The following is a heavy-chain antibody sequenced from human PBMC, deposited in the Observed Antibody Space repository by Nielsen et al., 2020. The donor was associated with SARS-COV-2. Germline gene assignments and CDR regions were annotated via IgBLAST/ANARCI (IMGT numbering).Heavy chain of an antibody. Sequence: GESLKISCAASGFTFIKFAMHWVRQAPGQGLEWVATISHDGASRDYADSAKGRLTISRDNSKSTLYLQMSSLRPEDTAVYYCAKDLSDELHAYSHGVGGYFDYWGQGSLVTVSS. J-gene: IGHJ4*02. D-gene: IGHD5-18*01. CDR3: AKDLSDELHAYSHGVGGYFDY. CDR2: ISHDGASR. CDR1: GFTFIKFA. V-gene: IGHV3-30-3*01.